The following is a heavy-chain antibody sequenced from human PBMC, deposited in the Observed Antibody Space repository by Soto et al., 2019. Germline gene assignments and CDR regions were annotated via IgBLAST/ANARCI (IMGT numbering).Heavy chain of an antibody. V-gene: IGHV1-18*04. CDR2: ISAYNGNT. CDR1: GYTFTSYG. Sequence: GASVKVSCKASGYTFTSYGISWVRQAPGQGLEWVGWISAYNGNTNYAQKLQGRVTMTTDTSTSTAYMELRSLRSDDTAVYYCARLAGGTATLYYYYGMDVWGQGTTVTVSS. J-gene: IGHJ6*02. CDR3: ARLAGGTATLYYYYGMDV. D-gene: IGHD5-18*01.